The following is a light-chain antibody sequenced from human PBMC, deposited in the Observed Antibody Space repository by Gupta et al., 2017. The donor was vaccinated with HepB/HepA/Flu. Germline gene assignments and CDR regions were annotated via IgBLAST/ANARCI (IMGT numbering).Light chain of an antibody. V-gene: IGKV4-1*01. CDR3: QQYCDTPRT. CDR2: WAS. CDR1: QSVLYSPNNMHN. Sequence: DIVLTQSPDSLAVSLGERATINCKSSQSVLYSPNNMHNLAWYQQKAGQPPKLLIRWASTRESGVPDRFSGSGSGTDFTLTISSLQAEDVAVYYCQQYCDTPRTFGQGTKVEIK. J-gene: IGKJ1*01.